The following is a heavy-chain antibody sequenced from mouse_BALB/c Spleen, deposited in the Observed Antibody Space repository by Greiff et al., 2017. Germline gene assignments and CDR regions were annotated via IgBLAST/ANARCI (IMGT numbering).Heavy chain of an antibody. V-gene: IGHV1-9*01. CDR2: ILPGSGST. J-gene: IGHJ4*01. D-gene: IGHD2-2*01. CDR1: GYTFSSYW. CDR3: ARRYYGYDDYAMDY. Sequence: VQLQQSGAELMKPGASVKISCKATGYTFSSYWIEWVKQRPGHGLEWIGEILPGSGSTNYNEKFKGKATFTADTSSNTAYMQLSSLTSEDSAVYYCARRYYGYDDYAMDYWGQGTSVTVSS.